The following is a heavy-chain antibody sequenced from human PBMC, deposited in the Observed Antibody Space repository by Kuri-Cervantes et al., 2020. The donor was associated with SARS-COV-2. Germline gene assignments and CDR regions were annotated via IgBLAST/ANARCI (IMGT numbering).Heavy chain of an antibody. CDR2: IYYSGST. J-gene: IGHJ3*02. CDR3: ARYFYYDSSGYYNALDI. CDR1: GGSINSGGYY. V-gene: IGHV4-31*03. Sequence: SETLSLTCTVSGGSINSGGYYWSWIRQHPGKGLEWIGYIYYSGSTYYNPSLKSRVTISVDTSKNQFSLRLSSVTAADTAVYYCARYFYYDSSGYYNALDIWGQGTMVTVSS. D-gene: IGHD3-22*01.